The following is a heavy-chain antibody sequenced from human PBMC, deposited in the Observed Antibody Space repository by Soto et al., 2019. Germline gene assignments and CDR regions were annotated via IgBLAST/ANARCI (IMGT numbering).Heavy chain of an antibody. D-gene: IGHD1-26*01. J-gene: IGHJ4*02. CDR1: GYTFTSYA. CDR3: TRDKNGWDQLIDY. V-gene: IGHV1-3*01. CDR2: INAGNSDT. Sequence: ASVKVSCKASGYTFTSYAMHWVRQAPGQRLEWMGWINAGNSDTKYSQKFQGRVTITSDTSASTAYMELSSLRSEDTAVYYCTRDKNGWDQLIDYWGQGALVTVSS.